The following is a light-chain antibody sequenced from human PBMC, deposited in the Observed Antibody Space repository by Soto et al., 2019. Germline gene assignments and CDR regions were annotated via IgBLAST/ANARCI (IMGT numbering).Light chain of an antibody. CDR2: QDS. CDR1: KLGDKY. CDR3: QAWDRSTGA. V-gene: IGLV3-1*01. J-gene: IGLJ1*01. Sequence: SYELTQPPSVSVSPGQTASITCSGDKLGDKYVCWYHQKPGQSPVLVIYQDSKRPSGIPERFSGSNSGNTATLTISGTQPMDEADYYCQAWDRSTGAFGTGTKVTVL.